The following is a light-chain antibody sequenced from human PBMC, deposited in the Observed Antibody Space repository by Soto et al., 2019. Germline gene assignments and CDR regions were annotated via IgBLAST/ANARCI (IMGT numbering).Light chain of an antibody. Sequence: EIVLTQSPGTLSLSPGERSTLSFWASQSVSNRYLAWYQQKPGQAPRLLIYGASSRATGIPDRFSGSGSGTDFTLTISSLQSEDFAVYYCQQRSNSITFGQGTRLEIK. CDR3: QQRSNSIT. V-gene: IGKV3D-20*02. J-gene: IGKJ5*01. CDR2: GAS. CDR1: QSVSNRY.